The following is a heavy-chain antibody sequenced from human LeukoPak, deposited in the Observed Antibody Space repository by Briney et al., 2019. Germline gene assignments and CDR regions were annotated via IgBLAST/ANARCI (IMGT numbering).Heavy chain of an antibody. V-gene: IGHV3-23*01. CDR1: GFTFSSYA. J-gene: IGHJ3*02. CDR2: ISGSGGST. D-gene: IGHD2-21*02. Sequence: GGSLRLSCAASGFTFSSYAMSWVRQAPGKGLEWVSAISGSGGSTYYADSVKGRFTISRDNSKNTLYLQMNSLRAEDTAVYYCAEEFDCGGDCLDAFDIWGQGTMVTVSS. CDR3: AEEFDCGGDCLDAFDI.